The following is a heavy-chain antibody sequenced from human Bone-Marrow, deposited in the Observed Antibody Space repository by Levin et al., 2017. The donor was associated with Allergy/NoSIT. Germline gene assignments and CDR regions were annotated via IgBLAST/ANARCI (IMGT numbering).Heavy chain of an antibody. J-gene: IGHJ4*02. CDR1: GYSFTSYW. Sequence: GESLKISCKGSGYSFTSYWIGWVRQMPGKGLEWMGIIYPGDSDTRYSPSFQGQVTISADKSISTAYLQWSSLKASDTAMYYCARTAVVRGVIIGNFDYWGQGTLVTVSS. V-gene: IGHV5-51*01. CDR2: IYPGDSDT. CDR3: ARTAVVRGVIIGNFDY. D-gene: IGHD3-10*01.